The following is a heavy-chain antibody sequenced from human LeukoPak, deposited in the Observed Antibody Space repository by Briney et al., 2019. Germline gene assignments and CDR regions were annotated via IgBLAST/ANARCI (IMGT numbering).Heavy chain of an antibody. J-gene: IGHJ6*03. CDR3: AGSDYYYYYYMDV. Sequence: SVKVSCKASGGTFSSYAISWVRQAPGQGLEWMGGIIPIFGTTNYAQKFQGRVTITTDESTSTAYMELSSLRSEDTAVYYCAGSDYYYYYYMDVWGKGTTVTVSS. CDR2: IIPIFGTT. CDR1: GGTFSSYA. V-gene: IGHV1-69*05.